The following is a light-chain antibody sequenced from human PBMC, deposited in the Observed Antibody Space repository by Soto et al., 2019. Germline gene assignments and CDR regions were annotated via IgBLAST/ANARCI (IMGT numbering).Light chain of an antibody. CDR3: QQCNSYVT. CDR2: DAS. CDR1: QSISSW. Sequence: DIQMTQSPSTLSASVGDRVTITCRASQSISSWLAWYQQKPGKAPKLLIYDASSLESGVPSRFSGSGSGTEFTLTISSLQPDDFATYYCQQCNSYVTFGQGTRLEIK. V-gene: IGKV1-5*01. J-gene: IGKJ5*01.